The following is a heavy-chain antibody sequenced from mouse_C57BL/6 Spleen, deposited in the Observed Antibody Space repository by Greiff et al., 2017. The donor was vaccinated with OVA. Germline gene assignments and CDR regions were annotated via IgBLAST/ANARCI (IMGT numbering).Heavy chain of an antibody. D-gene: IGHD2-4*01. J-gene: IGHJ2*01. CDR2: INYDGSST. Sequence: EVKLVESEGGLVQPGSSMKLSCTASGFTFSDYYMAWVRQVPEKGLEWVANINYDGSSTYYLDSLKSRFIISSDNATNILYLQMSSLKSEDTATDYYARVATMITACYFDYWGQGTTLTVSS. CDR1: GFTFSDYY. CDR3: ARVATMITACYFDY. V-gene: IGHV5-16*01.